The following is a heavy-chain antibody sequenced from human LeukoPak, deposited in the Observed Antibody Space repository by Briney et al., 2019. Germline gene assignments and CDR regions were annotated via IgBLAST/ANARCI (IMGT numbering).Heavy chain of an antibody. CDR2: ISSSSTVI. Sequence: GGSLRLSCAASGFTFSSYSMNWVRQAPGKGLEWVSYISSSSTVIYYADSVKGRFTISRDNAKNSSYLQMNSLRDEDTAVYYCARYLPVGANCFDYWGQGTLVTVSS. V-gene: IGHV3-48*02. CDR1: GFTFSSYS. J-gene: IGHJ4*02. D-gene: IGHD1-26*01. CDR3: ARYLPVGANCFDY.